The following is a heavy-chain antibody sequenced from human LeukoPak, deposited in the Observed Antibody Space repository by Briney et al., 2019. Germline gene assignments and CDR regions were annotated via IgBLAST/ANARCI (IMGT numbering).Heavy chain of an antibody. CDR2: IIPILGIA. CDR3: ARVGGSGWSDDAFDI. J-gene: IGHJ3*02. V-gene: IGHV1-69*04. D-gene: IGHD6-19*01. CDR1: GGTFSSYA. Sequence: SVKDSCKASGGTFSSYAISWVRLAPGQGLEWMGRIIPILGIANYAQKFQGRVTITADKSTSTAYMELSSLRSEDTAVYYCARVGGSGWSDDAFDIWGQGTMVTVSS.